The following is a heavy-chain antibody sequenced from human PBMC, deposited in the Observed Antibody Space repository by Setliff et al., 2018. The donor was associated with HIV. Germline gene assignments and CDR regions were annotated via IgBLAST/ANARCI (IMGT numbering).Heavy chain of an antibody. V-gene: IGHV3-23*01. Sequence: GGSLRLSCTASAFTFNKYAMAWVRQAPGKGLEWVSAISDTGDYIYYADSVKGRFTISRDNSADTVYLQMTGLRVEDTAVYFCARPALAGKGLQFLEWLHYYYYYMDVWGKGTTVTVSS. CDR3: ARPALAGKGLQFLEWLHYYYYYMDV. D-gene: IGHD3-3*01. CDR2: ISDTGDYI. CDR1: AFTFNKYA. J-gene: IGHJ6*03.